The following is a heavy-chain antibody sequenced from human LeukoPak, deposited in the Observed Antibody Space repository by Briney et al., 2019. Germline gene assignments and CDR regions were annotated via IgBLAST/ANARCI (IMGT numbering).Heavy chain of an antibody. Sequence: SETLSLTCVVYGGSFSGYYWSWIRQPPGKGLEWIGEINHSGSTNYNPSLKSRVTISVDTSKNQFSLKLSSVTAADTAVYYCARRGRIAVAGLYSYYYYYMDVWGKGTTVTISS. CDR2: INHSGST. J-gene: IGHJ6*03. V-gene: IGHV4-34*01. CDR1: GGSFSGYY. CDR3: ARRGRIAVAGLYSYYYYYMDV. D-gene: IGHD6-19*01.